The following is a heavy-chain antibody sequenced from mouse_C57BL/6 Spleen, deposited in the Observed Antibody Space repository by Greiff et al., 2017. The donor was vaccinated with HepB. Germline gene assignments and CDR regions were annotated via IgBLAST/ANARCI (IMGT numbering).Heavy chain of an antibody. CDR2: INPNNGGT. Sequence: VQLQQSGPELVKPGASVKISCKASGYTFTDYYMNWVKQSHGKSLEWIGDINPNNGGTSYNQKFKGKATLTVDKSSSTAYMELRSLTSEDSAVYYCARNLGITTVPGFAYWGQGTLVTVSA. CDR1: GYTFTDYY. CDR3: ARNLGITTVPGFAY. J-gene: IGHJ3*01. D-gene: IGHD1-1*01. V-gene: IGHV1-26*01.